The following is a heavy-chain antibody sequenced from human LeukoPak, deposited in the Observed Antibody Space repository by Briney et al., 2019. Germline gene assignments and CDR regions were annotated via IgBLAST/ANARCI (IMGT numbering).Heavy chain of an antibody. Sequence: SETLSLTCAVYGGSFSGYYWSWIRQPPGKGLEWIGEINHSGSTNYNPSLKSRVTISVDTSKNQFSPKLSSVTAADTAVYYCARKQLERRGALDYWGQGTLVTVCS. V-gene: IGHV4-34*01. CDR1: GGSFSGYY. J-gene: IGHJ4*02. CDR2: INHSGST. D-gene: IGHD1-1*01. CDR3: ARKQLERRGALDY.